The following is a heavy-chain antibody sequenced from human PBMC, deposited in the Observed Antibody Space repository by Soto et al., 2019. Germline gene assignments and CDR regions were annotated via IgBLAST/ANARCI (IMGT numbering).Heavy chain of an antibody. D-gene: IGHD1-1*01. CDR1: GYTFTGYY. CDR2: INPNSGGT. Sequence: ASVKVSCKASGYTFTGYYMHWVRQAPGQGLEWMGWINPNSGGTNYAQKFQGWVTMTRDTSISTAYMELSRLRSDDTAVYYCAREVNDIGYGHYYYYGMDVWGQGTTVTVSS. V-gene: IGHV1-2*04. CDR3: AREVNDIGYGHYYYYGMDV. J-gene: IGHJ6*02.